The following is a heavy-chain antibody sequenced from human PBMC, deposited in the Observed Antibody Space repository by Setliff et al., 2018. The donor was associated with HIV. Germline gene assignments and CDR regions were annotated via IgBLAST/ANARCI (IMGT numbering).Heavy chain of an antibody. CDR3: ARDNSVGSGWRLDVFDI. CDR1: GGSISSDSYY. D-gene: IGHD6-19*01. Sequence: PSETLSLTCTVSGGSISSDSYYWGWIRQPPGKGLEWIGSIYYSESTYYNPSLKSRVTISVDTSKNQFSLKLSSVTAADTAVYFCARDNSVGSGWRLDVFDIWGQGTMVTVSS. V-gene: IGHV4-39*07. CDR2: IYYSEST. J-gene: IGHJ3*02.